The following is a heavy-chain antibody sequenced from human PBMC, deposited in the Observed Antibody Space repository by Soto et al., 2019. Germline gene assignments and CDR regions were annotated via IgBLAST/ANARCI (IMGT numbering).Heavy chain of an antibody. D-gene: IGHD3-10*01. CDR2: VYYSGTT. J-gene: IGHJ4*02. CDR1: GSSISSYY. V-gene: IGHV4-59*01. Sequence: SETLSLTCTVSGSSISSYYWTWIRQTPGKGLEWIGYVYYSGTTNYNPSLKSRVTMSVDTSKNQFSLKLTSVTAADTAVYYCARDLYGPGYWGQGTLVTV. CDR3: ARDLYGPGY.